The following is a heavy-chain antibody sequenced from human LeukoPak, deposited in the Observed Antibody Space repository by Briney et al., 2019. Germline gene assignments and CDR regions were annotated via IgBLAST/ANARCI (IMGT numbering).Heavy chain of an antibody. CDR3: ARDHIAVSSFDQ. D-gene: IGHD6-19*01. V-gene: IGHV4-39*07. CDR2: IYYFGTA. Sequence: SETLSLTCSVSGASISYSGFFWGWIRQPPGKGLEWIGSIYYFGTAYYNPSLKTRVAMSVDMSKNEFSLKLTSVTAADTAVYYCARDHIAVSSFDQWGQGTLVTVSS. CDR1: GASISYSGFF. J-gene: IGHJ4*02.